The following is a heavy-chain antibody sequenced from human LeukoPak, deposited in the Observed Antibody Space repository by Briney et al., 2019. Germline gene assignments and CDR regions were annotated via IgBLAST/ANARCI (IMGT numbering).Heavy chain of an antibody. CDR3: ARDPYRSPHYYDSSGLDI. Sequence: KPSETLSLTCTVSGGSISSYYWSWTRQPPGKGLEWIGYIYYSGSTNYNPSLKSRVTISVDTSKNQFSLKLSSVTAADTAVYYCARDPYRSPHYYDSSGLDIWGQGTMVTVSS. J-gene: IGHJ3*02. CDR1: GGSISSYY. CDR2: IYYSGST. D-gene: IGHD3-22*01. V-gene: IGHV4-59*01.